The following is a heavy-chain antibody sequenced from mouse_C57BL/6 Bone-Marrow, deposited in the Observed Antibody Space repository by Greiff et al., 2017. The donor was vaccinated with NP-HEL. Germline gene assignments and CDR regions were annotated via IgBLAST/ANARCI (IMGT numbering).Heavy chain of an antibody. CDR1: GYSFTGYY. Sequence: EVQLQQSGPELVKPGASVKISCKASGYSFTGYYMNWVKQSPEKSLEWIGEINPSTGGTTYNQKFKAKATLTVDKSSSTAYMQLKSLTSEDSAVYYCARRGDYYGSSWGQGTLVTVSA. D-gene: IGHD1-1*01. J-gene: IGHJ3*01. V-gene: IGHV1-42*01. CDR3: ARRGDYYGSS. CDR2: INPSTGGT.